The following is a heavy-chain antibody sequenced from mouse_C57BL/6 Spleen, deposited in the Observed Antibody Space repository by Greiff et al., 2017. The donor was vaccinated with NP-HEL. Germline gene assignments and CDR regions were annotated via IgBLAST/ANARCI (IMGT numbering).Heavy chain of an antibody. D-gene: IGHD2-4*01. J-gene: IGHJ3*01. CDR3: ARGYDYYWFAY. Sequence: VQVVESGAELAKPGASVKLSCKASGYTFTSYWMHWVKQRPGQGLEWIGYINPSSGNTKSPQKFKDKATLTADKSSSTDYIQLSSLTYEDSAVYYCARGYDYYWFAYWGQGTLVTVSA. V-gene: IGHV1-7*01. CDR2: INPSSGNT. CDR1: GYTFTSYW.